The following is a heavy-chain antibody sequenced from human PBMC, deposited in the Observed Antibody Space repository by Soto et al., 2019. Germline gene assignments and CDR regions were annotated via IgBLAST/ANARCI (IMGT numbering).Heavy chain of an antibody. CDR3: AREGLLYSSSSGYYFDY. D-gene: IGHD6-6*01. J-gene: IGHJ4*02. CDR1: GFTFSSYG. CDR2: IWYDGSNK. V-gene: IGHV3-33*08. Sequence: GGSLRLSCAASGFTFSSYGMHWVRQAPGKGLEWVAVIWYDGSNKYYADSVKGRFTISRDNTKNTLYLQMNSLRAEDTAVYYCAREGLLYSSSSGYYFDYWGQGTLVTVSS.